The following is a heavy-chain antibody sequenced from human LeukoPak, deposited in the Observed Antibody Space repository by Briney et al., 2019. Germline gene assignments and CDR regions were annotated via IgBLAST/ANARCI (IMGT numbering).Heavy chain of an antibody. J-gene: IGHJ4*02. Sequence: GGSLRLSCAASGFTFSSFGMSWVRQAPGKGLEWVSAISGSGGSTYYADSVKGRFTISRDNSKNTLYLQMNSLRAEDTAVYYCALGGWLFVGYWGQGTLVTVSS. CDR2: ISGSGGST. CDR1: GFTFSSFG. CDR3: ALGGWLFVGY. V-gene: IGHV3-23*01. D-gene: IGHD3-22*01.